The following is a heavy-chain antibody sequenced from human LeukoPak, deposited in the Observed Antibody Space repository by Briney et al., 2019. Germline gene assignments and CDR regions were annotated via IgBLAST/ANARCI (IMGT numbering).Heavy chain of an antibody. Sequence: SETLSLTCAVYGGSFSGYYWSWIRQPPGKGLEWIGEINHSGSTNYNPSLKSRVTISVDTSKNQFSLKLSSVTAADTAVYYCARGTYYYDSSGYYYSTKAYYFDYWGQGTLVTVSS. CDR3: ARGTYYYDSSGYYYSTKAYYFDY. CDR1: GGSFSGYY. V-gene: IGHV4-34*01. CDR2: INHSGST. D-gene: IGHD3-22*01. J-gene: IGHJ4*02.